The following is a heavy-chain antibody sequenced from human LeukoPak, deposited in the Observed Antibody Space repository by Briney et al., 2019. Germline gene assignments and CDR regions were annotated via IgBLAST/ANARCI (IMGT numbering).Heavy chain of an antibody. D-gene: IGHD2-8*02. V-gene: IGHV3-33*01. J-gene: IGHJ3*02. CDR1: GFTFSSYG. CDR3: ARDTDGLDAFDI. CDR2: IWYGGSNK. Sequence: PGGSLRLSCAASGFTFSSYGMHWVRQAPGKGLEWVAVIWYGGSNKYYADSVKGRFTISRDNSKNTLYLQMNSLRAEDTAVYYCARDTDGLDAFDIWGQGTMVTVSS.